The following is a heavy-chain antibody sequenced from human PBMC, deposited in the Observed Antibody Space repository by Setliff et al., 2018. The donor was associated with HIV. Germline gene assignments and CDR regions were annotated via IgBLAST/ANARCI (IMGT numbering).Heavy chain of an antibody. V-gene: IGHV3-23*05. J-gene: IGHJ3*01. CDR2: IYRSNLST. CDR1: GFTFSNYA. D-gene: IGHD7-27*01. CDR3: AKIPHTGDSAFDV. Sequence: GGSLRLSCAASGFTFSNYAMTWVRQAPGKGLEWVSIIYRSNLSTYYADSVKGRFSISRDNPKNTVYLQMNSLRPEDTALYYCAKIPHTGDSAFDVWGQGTMVTVSS.